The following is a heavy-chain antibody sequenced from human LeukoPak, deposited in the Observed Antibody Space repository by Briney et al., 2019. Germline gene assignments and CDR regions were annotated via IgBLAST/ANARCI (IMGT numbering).Heavy chain of an antibody. CDR2: IIPIFGTA. CDR1: GGTFSSYA. J-gene: IGHJ5*02. D-gene: IGHD3-22*01. Sequence: ASVKVSCKASGGTFSSYAISWVRQAPGQGLEWMGGIIPIFGTANYAQKFQGRVTITADKSTSTAYMELSSLRSEDTAVYYCARDRGLWDYYDSSGYYLSWGQGTLVTVSS. CDR3: ARDRGLWDYYDSSGYYLS. V-gene: IGHV1-69*06.